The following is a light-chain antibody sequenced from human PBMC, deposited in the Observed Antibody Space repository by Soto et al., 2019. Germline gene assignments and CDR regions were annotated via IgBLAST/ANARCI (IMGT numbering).Light chain of an antibody. CDR2: AAS. CDR1: QSIRNY. Sequence: DIQMTQSPSSLSASVGDRVTITCRASQSIRNYLNWYQQKPGKAPKVLIYAASSLQSGVPSRFSGSGSGTDFTLTISSLQPEDFATYYCQQSHSVPRTFGQGTRVEIK. V-gene: IGKV1-39*01. CDR3: QQSHSVPRT. J-gene: IGKJ1*01.